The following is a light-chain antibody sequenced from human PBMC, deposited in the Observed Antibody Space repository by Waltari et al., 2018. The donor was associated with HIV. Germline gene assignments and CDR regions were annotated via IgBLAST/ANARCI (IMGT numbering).Light chain of an antibody. CDR1: TSNIGSNY. CDR2: RND. Sequence: SVVTQPPSASGTPGQRVTISCSGNTSNIGSNYVFWYQHLPGTAPKLLIHRNDQRPSGGPDRCSGSTSGTSASLAISGLRSEDEADYYCVTWDDSLRGVVFGGGTKVAVL. V-gene: IGLV1-47*01. J-gene: IGLJ2*01. CDR3: VTWDDSLRGVV.